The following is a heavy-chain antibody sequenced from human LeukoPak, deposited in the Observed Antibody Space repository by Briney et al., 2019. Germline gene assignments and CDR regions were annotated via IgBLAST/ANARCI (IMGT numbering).Heavy chain of an antibody. CDR3: AREGDHWGLAPDYYFDY. CDR1: GFTVSSNY. Sequence: GGSLRLSCAASGFTVSSNYMRWVRQAPGKGLEWVSVIYSECSTYYRGSVKDRFTITRDNSKNTLYLQMNSLRAEDTAVYYCAREGDHWGLAPDYYFDYWGQGTLVTVSS. J-gene: IGHJ4*02. D-gene: IGHD7-27*01. CDR2: IYSECST. V-gene: IGHV3-66*02.